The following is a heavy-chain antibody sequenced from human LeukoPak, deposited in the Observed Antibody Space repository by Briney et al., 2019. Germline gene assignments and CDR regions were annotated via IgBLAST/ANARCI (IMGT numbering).Heavy chain of an antibody. J-gene: IGHJ4*02. CDR2: ISGSGSST. D-gene: IGHD2-15*01. CDR3: AKDQAGYCSGGSCSSSDY. Sequence: RGSRSLSCAASGFTFSSYAMSWVRQAPGKGLEWVSAISGSGSSTYYADSVKGRFTISRDNSKNTLYLQMNSLRAEDTAVYYCAKDQAGYCSGGSCSSSDYWGQRTLV. CDR1: GFTFSSYA. V-gene: IGHV3-23*01.